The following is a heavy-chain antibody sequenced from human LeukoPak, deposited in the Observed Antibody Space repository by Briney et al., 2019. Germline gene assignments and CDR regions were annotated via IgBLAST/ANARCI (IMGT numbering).Heavy chain of an antibody. CDR1: EFSVGSNY. V-gene: IGHV3-23*01. CDR3: ARPDYYRGAESYGGDY. D-gene: IGHD3-10*01. Sequence: GGSLRLSCAASEFSVGSNYMTWVRQAPGKGLEWVSTISGSGGSTYYADSVKGRFTISRDNAKNSLSLQMNSLRAEDTAVYYCARPDYYRGAESYGGDYWGQGTLVTVSS. CDR2: ISGSGGST. J-gene: IGHJ4*02.